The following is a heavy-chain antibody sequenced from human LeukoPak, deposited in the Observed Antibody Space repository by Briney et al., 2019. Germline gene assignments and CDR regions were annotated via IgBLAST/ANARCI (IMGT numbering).Heavy chain of an antibody. V-gene: IGHV4-59*08. CDR1: GGSISSYY. CDR2: IYYSGST. J-gene: IGHJ5*02. CDR3: ARRIGWFDP. Sequence: SETLPLTCTVSGGSISSYYWSWIRQPPGKGLEWIGYIYYSGSTNYNPSLKSRVTISVDTSKNQFSLKLSSVTAADTAVYYCARRIGWFDPWGQGTLVTVSS. D-gene: IGHD2-15*01.